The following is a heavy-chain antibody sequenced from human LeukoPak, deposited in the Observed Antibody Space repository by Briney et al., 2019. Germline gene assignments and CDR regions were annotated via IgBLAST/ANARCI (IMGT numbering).Heavy chain of an antibody. D-gene: IGHD6-25*01. J-gene: IGHJ1*01. V-gene: IGHV3-30*18. CDR2: VSHDGSTT. CDR3: AKEPNPYSSGWYFQD. CDR1: GFAFTNYG. Sequence: GGSLRLSCAASGFAFTNYGMQWVRQAPGKGLEWVAVVSHDGSTTFYADSVKGRFTISRDNSKNTLDLQMDSLRPEDTAVYYCAKEPNPYSSGWYFQDWGQGTLVTVPS.